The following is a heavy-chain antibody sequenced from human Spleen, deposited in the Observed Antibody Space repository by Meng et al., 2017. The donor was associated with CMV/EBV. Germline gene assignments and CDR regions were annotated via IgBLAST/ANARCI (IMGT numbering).Heavy chain of an antibody. CDR3: ARLAHNIYYYYGMDV. CDR1: GYIFVSYG. Sequence: ASVKVSCKASGYIFVSYGISWVRQAPGQGLEWMGWISAYNGNTNYAEKFQGRVTMTTDTSTSTAYMELRSLRSDDTAVYYCARLAHNIYYYYGMDVWGQGTTVTVSS. D-gene: IGHD1-14*01. V-gene: IGHV1-18*04. J-gene: IGHJ6*02. CDR2: ISAYNGNT.